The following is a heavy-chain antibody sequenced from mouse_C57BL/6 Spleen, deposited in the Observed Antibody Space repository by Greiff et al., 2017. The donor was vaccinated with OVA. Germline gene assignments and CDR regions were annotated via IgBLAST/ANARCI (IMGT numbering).Heavy chain of an antibody. Sequence: QVQLQQSGAELVKPGASVKLSCKASGYTFTSYWMHWVKQRPGRGLEWIGRIDPNSGGTKYNEKFKSKATLTVDKPSSTAYMQLSSLTSEDSAVYYCARDDMGDYGDGEFAYWGQGTLVTVSA. J-gene: IGHJ3*01. CDR1: GYTFTSYW. CDR3: ARDDMGDYGDGEFAY. D-gene: IGHD2-4*01. V-gene: IGHV1-72*01. CDR2: IDPNSGGT.